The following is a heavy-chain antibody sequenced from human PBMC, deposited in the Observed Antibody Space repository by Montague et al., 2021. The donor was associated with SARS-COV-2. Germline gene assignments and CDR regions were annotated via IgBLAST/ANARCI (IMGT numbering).Heavy chain of an antibody. D-gene: IGHD3-9*01. J-gene: IGHJ4*02. CDR1: GFTFSSYA. CDR3: ARDVYYDILTGYYNY. V-gene: IGHV3-21*01. CDR2: ISSSSSYI. Sequence: SLRLSCAASGFTFSSYAMSWVRQAPGKGLEWVSSISSSSSYIYYADSVKGRFTISRDNAKNSLYLQMNSLRAEDTAVYYCARDVYYDILTGYYNYWGQGTLVTVSS.